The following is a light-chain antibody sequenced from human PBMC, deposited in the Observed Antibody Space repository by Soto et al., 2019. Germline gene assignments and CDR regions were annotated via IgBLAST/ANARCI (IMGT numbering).Light chain of an antibody. V-gene: IGKV1-39*01. CDR3: QQSYSTTWT. CDR2: AAS. CDR1: QGISTY. Sequence: DIQMTQSPSSLSDSAGDRVTITCRASQGISTYLNWYQQKPGKAPKLLIYAASSLQSGVPSRFGGSGSETDFTLTISSLQSEDFATYSCQQSYSTTWTFGQGTKVE. J-gene: IGKJ1*01.